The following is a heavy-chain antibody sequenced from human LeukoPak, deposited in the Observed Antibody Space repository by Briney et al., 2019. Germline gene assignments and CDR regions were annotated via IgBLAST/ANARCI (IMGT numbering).Heavy chain of an antibody. CDR2: ISAYNGNT. CDR3: ARLTQLWFSFGVNWFDP. J-gene: IGHJ5*02. CDR1: GYTFTSYG. V-gene: IGHV1-18*01. Sequence: GASVKVSCKASGYTFTSYGISWVRQAPGQGLEWMGWISAYNGNTNYAQKLQGRVTMTTDTSTSTAYMELRSLRSDDTAVYYCARLTQLWFSFGVNWFDPWGQGTLVTVSS. D-gene: IGHD5-18*01.